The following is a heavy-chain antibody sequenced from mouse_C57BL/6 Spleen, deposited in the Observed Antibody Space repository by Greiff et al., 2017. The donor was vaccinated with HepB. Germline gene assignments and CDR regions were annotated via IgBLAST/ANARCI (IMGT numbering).Heavy chain of an antibody. CDR3: ARDRGYGRFAY. J-gene: IGHJ3*01. D-gene: IGHD2-10*02. CDR1: GYSITSGYY. Sequence: EVQLKESGPGLVKPSQSLSLTCSVTGYSITSGYYWNWIRQFPGNKLEWMGYISYDGSNNYNPSLKNRISITRDTSKNQFFLKLNSVTTEDTATYYCARDRGYGRFAYWGQGTLVTVSA. CDR2: ISYDGSN. V-gene: IGHV3-6*01.